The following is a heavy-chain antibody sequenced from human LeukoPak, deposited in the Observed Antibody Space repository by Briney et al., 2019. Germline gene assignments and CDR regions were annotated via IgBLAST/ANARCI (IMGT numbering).Heavy chain of an antibody. V-gene: IGHV3-7*01. CDR1: GFTFSSYW. CDR2: IKQDGREK. Sequence: PGGSLRLSCAASGFTFSSYWMSWVRQAPGKGLEWVANIKQDGREKYYVDSVKGRLTISRENAKNSLDVKMKRLRAEDTAVYYCARGVRYCSGGNCYSNTLTYMDVWGKGTTVTVSS. D-gene: IGHD2-15*01. J-gene: IGHJ6*03. CDR3: ARGVRYCSGGNCYSNTLTYMDV.